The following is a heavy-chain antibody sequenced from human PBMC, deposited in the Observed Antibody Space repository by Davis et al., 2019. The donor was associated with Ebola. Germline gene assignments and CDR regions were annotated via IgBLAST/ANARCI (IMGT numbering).Heavy chain of an antibody. CDR2: ISSSGSTI. Sequence: GESLKISCAASGFTFSSYSMNWVRQAPGKGLEWVSYISSSGSTIYYADSVKGRFTISRDNAKNSLYLQMNSLRAEDTAVYYCARDSRYFDWLLYPSGFDPWGQGTLVTVSS. CDR3: ARDSRYFDWLLYPSGFDP. J-gene: IGHJ5*02. CDR1: GFTFSSYS. D-gene: IGHD3-9*01. V-gene: IGHV3-48*04.